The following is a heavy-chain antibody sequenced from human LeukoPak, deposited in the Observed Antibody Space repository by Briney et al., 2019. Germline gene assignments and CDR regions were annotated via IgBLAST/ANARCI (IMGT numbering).Heavy chain of an antibody. D-gene: IGHD3-10*01. Sequence: ASVNVSCKASVYTFTGYYMHWVRQAPGQGLEWMGWINPNSGGTNYAQKFQGRVTLTRDTSISTAYMELSRLRSDDTAVYYCARADYGSGSYRDYWGQGTLVTVSS. CDR1: VYTFTGYY. V-gene: IGHV1-2*02. CDR3: ARADYGSGSYRDY. J-gene: IGHJ4*02. CDR2: INPNSGGT.